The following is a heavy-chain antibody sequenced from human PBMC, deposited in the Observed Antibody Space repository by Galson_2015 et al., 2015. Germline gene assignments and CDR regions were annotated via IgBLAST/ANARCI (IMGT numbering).Heavy chain of an antibody. D-gene: IGHD2-15*01. CDR1: GFTFSSCS. CDR2: ISSSSSYI. J-gene: IGHJ6*02. V-gene: IGHV3-21*01. Sequence: SLRLSCAASGFTFSSCSMNWVRQAPGKGLEWVSSISSSSSYIYYADSVKGRFTVSRDNAKNSLYLQMNSLRAEDTAVYYCARDVVPDSYYYGMDVWGQGTMVTVSS. CDR3: ARDVVPDSYYYGMDV.